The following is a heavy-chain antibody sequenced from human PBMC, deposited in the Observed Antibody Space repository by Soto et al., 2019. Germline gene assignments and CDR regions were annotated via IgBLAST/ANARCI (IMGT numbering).Heavy chain of an antibody. CDR2: IIPIFGTA. J-gene: IGHJ6*02. CDR3: ARDLPFGVVHPKADYYYYGMDV. D-gene: IGHD3-3*01. CDR1: GGTFSSYA. V-gene: IGHV1-69*13. Sequence: SVKVSCKASGGTFSSYAISWVRQAPGQGLEWMGGIIPIFGTANYAQKFQGRVTITADESTSTAYMELSSLRSEDTAVYYCARDLPFGVVHPKADYYYYGMDVWGQGTTVTVSS.